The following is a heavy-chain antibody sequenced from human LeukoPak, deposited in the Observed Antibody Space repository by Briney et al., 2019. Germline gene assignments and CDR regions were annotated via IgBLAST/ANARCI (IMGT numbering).Heavy chain of an antibody. V-gene: IGHV4-59*01. Sequence: ASETLSLTCTVSGGSISSYYWSWIRQPPGKGLEWIAYISDSGTTNYNPSLRSRVTISVDTSKNQFSLKMSSVAAADTAVYYCARDVGPSGFDPWGQGTLVTVSS. CDR3: ARDVGPSGFDP. J-gene: IGHJ5*02. CDR2: ISDSGTT. D-gene: IGHD1-26*01. CDR1: GGSISSYY.